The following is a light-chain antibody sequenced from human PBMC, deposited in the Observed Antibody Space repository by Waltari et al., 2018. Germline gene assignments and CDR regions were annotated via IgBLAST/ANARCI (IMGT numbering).Light chain of an antibody. V-gene: IGKV3-15*01. CDR2: AAS. CDR1: QSVGSS. CDR3: QQYIDWPRT. J-gene: IGKJ2*01. Sequence: EIVMTQSPATLSVSPGEGVTLSCRASQSVGSSLAWYQQRPGQAPRLLIYAASTRAPGIPGRFIDSGPGAEFTLTIASLQPEDCAVYYCQQYIDWPRTFGLGTKLEIK.